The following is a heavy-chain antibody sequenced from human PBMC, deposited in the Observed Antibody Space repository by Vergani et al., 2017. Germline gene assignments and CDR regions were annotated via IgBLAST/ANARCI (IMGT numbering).Heavy chain of an antibody. CDR1: GGSISGYY. D-gene: IGHD4-11*01. J-gene: IGHJ6*03. CDR2: INHSGST. Sequence: QVQLQESGPGLVKPSETLSLTCTVSGGSISGYYWSWIRQPPGKGLEWIGEINHSGSTNYNPSLKSRVTISVDTSKNQFSLKVSSVTAADTAVYYCARGRPYSNPMPYYYYMDVWGKGTTVTVSS. V-gene: IGHV4-34*01. CDR3: ARGRPYSNPMPYYYYMDV.